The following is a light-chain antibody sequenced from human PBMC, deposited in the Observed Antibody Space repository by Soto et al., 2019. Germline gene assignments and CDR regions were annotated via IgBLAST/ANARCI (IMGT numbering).Light chain of an antibody. V-gene: IGKV1-5*03. J-gene: IGKJ1*01. Sequence: DIQMTQSPSSLSASVGDRVTITCRGSQGISSWLAWYQQKPGKAPRLLIYKASSLASGVPSRFSGSGSGTEFTLTISSVQPDDFATYYCQQYKTFGQGTKVDIK. CDR1: QGISSW. CDR2: KAS. CDR3: QQYKT.